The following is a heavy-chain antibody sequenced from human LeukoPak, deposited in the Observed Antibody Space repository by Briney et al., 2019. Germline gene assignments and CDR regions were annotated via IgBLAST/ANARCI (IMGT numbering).Heavy chain of an antibody. CDR1: GFTFSSYG. Sequence: GRSLRLSCAASGFTFSSYGMHWVRQAPGKGLEWVAVISYDGSNKYYADSVKGRFTISRDNSKNTLYLQMNSLRAEDTAVYYCAKDEVGMATICPDYWGQGTLVTVSS. D-gene: IGHD5-24*01. V-gene: IGHV3-30*18. CDR3: AKDEVGMATICPDY. CDR2: ISYDGSNK. J-gene: IGHJ4*02.